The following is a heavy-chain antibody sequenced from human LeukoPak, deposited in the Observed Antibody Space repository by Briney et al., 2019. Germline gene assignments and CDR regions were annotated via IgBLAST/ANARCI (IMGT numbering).Heavy chain of an antibody. Sequence: ASVTVSCKASGYTFTSYAMDWVRQAPGQRLEWMGWINAGNGNIKYSQKFQGRVTITRHTSASTDYMELRSLRSDDTGVYYCARRVVGLHPPDYWGQGTLVTVSS. V-gene: IGHV1-3*01. D-gene: IGHD1-26*01. J-gene: IGHJ4*02. CDR3: ARRVVGLHPPDY. CDR1: GYTFTSYA. CDR2: INAGNGNI.